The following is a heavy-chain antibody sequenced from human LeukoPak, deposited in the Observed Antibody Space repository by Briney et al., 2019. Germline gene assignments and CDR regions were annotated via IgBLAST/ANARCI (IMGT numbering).Heavy chain of an antibody. V-gene: IGHV3-30*03. D-gene: IGHD2-15*01. Sequence: GGSLRLSCAASGFIFSNYGMNGVRQAPGRGLDGVAVISYDGSNKYYADSVKGRFTISRDNSKNTLYLQMNSLRAEDTAVYYCARSGSSPLFYYGMDVWGQGTTVTVSS. CDR1: GFIFSNYG. CDR3: ARSGSSPLFYYGMDV. CDR2: ISYDGSNK. J-gene: IGHJ6*02.